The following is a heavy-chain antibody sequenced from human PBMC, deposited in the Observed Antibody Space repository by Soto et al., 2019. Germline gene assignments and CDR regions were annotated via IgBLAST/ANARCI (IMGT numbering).Heavy chain of an antibody. CDR2: IYYSGST. CDR1: GGSISSGGYY. Sequence: SETLSLTCTVSGGSISSGGYYWSWIRQHPGKGLEWIGYIYYSGSTYYNPSLKSRVTITVDTSKNQFSLKLSSVTAADTAVYYCARHSSNSPYYYYGMDVWGQGTTVTVSS. D-gene: IGHD4-4*01. CDR3: ARHSSNSPYYYYGMDV. J-gene: IGHJ6*02. V-gene: IGHV4-31*03.